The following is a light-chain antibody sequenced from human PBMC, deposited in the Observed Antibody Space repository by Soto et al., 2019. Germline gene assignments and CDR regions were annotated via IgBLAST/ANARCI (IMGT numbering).Light chain of an antibody. V-gene: IGKV3-11*01. J-gene: IGKJ5*01. Sequence: EIVRTQSPGPLSLSPGERATLSCRASQSVSSYLAWYQQKPGQAPRLLIYDASNRATGIPARFSGSGSGTDFTLTINSLEPEDSAVYYCQQRSNWPSITFGQGTRLEIK. CDR3: QQRSNWPSIT. CDR2: DAS. CDR1: QSVSSY.